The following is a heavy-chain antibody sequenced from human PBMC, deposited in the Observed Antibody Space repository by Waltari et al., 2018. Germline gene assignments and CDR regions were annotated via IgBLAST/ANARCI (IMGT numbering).Heavy chain of an antibody. V-gene: IGHV3-33*01. J-gene: IGHJ4*02. CDR3: ARGYYDYVWGSYLPTPYFDY. D-gene: IGHD3-16*02. Sequence: QVQLVESGGGVVQPGRSLRLSCAASGFTFSSYGMHWVRPAPGRGLRWVAVIWYDGSNKYYADSVKGRFTISRDNSKNTLYLQMNSLRAEDTAVYYCARGYYDYVWGSYLPTPYFDYWGQGTLVTVSS. CDR1: GFTFSSYG. CDR2: IWYDGSNK.